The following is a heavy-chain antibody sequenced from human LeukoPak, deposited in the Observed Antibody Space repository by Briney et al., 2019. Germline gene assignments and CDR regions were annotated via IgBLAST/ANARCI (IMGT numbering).Heavy chain of an antibody. CDR2: IKQDGSEK. J-gene: IGHJ6*03. Sequence: GGSLRLSCAASGFTFSSYWMSWVRQAPGKGLEWVANIKQDGSEKYYVDSVKGRFTISRDNAKNSLYLQMNSLRAEDTAVYYCARGAAYCGGDCYSTMPYYYMDVWGKGTTVTVSS. D-gene: IGHD2-21*02. CDR1: GFTFSSYW. V-gene: IGHV3-7*01. CDR3: ARGAAYCGGDCYSTMPYYYMDV.